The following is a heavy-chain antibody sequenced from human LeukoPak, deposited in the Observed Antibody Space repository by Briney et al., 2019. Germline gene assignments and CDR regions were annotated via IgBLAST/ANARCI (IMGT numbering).Heavy chain of an antibody. V-gene: IGHV3-7*03. J-gene: IGHJ4*02. D-gene: IGHD3-10*01. Sequence: GGSLRLSCVVSGFTFRNYWISWVRQAPGKGLEWVANINQDGSEKYYVDSVKGRFTISRDNVKNSLYLQMNSLRVEDTAVYYCTRDGDGSGSYPLNSWGQGTLVTVSS. CDR2: INQDGSEK. CDR3: TRDGDGSGSYPLNS. CDR1: GFTFRNYW.